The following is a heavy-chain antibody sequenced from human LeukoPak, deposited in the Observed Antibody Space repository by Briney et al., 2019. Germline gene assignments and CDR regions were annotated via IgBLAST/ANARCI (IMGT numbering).Heavy chain of an antibody. J-gene: IGHJ4*02. CDR2: ISYDGSNK. CDR3: ARFGSAAAGFDY. D-gene: IGHD6-13*01. CDR1: GFTFSSYA. Sequence: PGGSLRLSCAASGFTFSSYAMHWVRQAPGKGLEWVAVISYDGSNKYYADSVKGRFTISRDNSKNTLYLQMNSLRAEDTAVYYCARFGSAAAGFDYWGQGTLVTVSS. V-gene: IGHV3-30*01.